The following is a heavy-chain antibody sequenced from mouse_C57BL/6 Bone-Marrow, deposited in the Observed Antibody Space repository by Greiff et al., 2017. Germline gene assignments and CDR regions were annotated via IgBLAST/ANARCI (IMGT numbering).Heavy chain of an antibody. CDR2: IDPENGDT. CDR1: GFNIKDDY. D-gene: IGHD2-1*01. V-gene: IGHV14-4*01. Sequence: VQLQQSGAKLVRPGASVKLSCTASGFNIKDDYMHWVKQRPEQGLEWIGWIDPENGDTEYASKFQGKATITADTSSNTAYLQLSSLTSEDTAVYYCTTLPKNYWGQGTTLTVSS. J-gene: IGHJ2*01. CDR3: TTLPKNY.